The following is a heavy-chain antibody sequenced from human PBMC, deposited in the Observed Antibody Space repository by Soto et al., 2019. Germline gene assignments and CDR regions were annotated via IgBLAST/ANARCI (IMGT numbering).Heavy chain of an antibody. J-gene: IGHJ6*02. Sequence: QVQLVQSGAEVKKPGSSVKVSRKASGGTFSSHAISWVRQAPGQGLEWMGGIIPIFGTANYAQKFQGRVTITADESTSTAYMELSSLRSEDTAVYYCARVKQGYGYYYYGMDVWGQGTTVTVSS. CDR1: GGTFSSHA. V-gene: IGHV1-69*12. D-gene: IGHD5-18*01. CDR3: ARVKQGYGYYYYGMDV. CDR2: IIPIFGTA.